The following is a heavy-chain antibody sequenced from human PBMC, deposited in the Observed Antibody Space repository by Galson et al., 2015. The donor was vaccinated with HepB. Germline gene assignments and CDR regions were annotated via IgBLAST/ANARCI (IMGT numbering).Heavy chain of an antibody. V-gene: IGHV3-33*01. CDR3: ARGNPGKYSGSYRDAFDI. CDR1: GFTFSSYG. CDR2: IWYDGSNK. Sequence: SLRLSCAASGFTFSSYGMHWVRQAPGKGLEWVAVIWYDGSNKYYADSVKGRFTISRDNSKNTLYLQMNSLRAEDTAVYYCARGNPGKYSGSYRDAFDIWGQGTMVTVSS. D-gene: IGHD1-26*01. J-gene: IGHJ3*02.